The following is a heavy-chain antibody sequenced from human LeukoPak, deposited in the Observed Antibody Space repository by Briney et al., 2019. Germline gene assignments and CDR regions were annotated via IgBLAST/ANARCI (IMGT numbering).Heavy chain of an antibody. D-gene: IGHD3-10*01. CDR1: GGTFSSYA. CDR2: IIPIFGTA. J-gene: IGHJ3*02. CDR3: ARDRDGLNAFDI. Sequence: SVKVSCKASGGTFSSYAISWVRQAPGQGLEWMGGIIPIFGTANYAQKFQGRVTVTADESTSTAYMELSSLRSEDTAVYYCARDRDGLNAFDIWGQGTMVTVSS. V-gene: IGHV1-69*13.